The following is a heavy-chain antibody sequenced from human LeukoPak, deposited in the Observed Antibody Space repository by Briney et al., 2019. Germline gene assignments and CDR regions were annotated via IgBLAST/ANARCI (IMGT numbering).Heavy chain of an antibody. Sequence: GGSLRLSRAASGFTVSSNHMSWVRQAPGKGLEWVSVIYSGGSTYYAESVKGRFTISRGNSKNTLYLQMNSLRSLRAEDTAVYYCASVLGGAFDIWGQGTRVTVPS. CDR1: GFTVSSNH. CDR2: IYSGGST. V-gene: IGHV3-53*01. CDR3: ASVLGGAFDI. J-gene: IGHJ3*02. D-gene: IGHD3-3*02.